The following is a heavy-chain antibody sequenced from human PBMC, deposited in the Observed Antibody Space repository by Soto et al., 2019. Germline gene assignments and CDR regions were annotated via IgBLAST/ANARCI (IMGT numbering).Heavy chain of an antibody. CDR1: GFTLSDYY. CDR2: ISSSSSYT. D-gene: IGHD3-16*01. CDR3: AREGGPEGSSDY. J-gene: IGHJ4*02. V-gene: IGHV3-11*06. Sequence: GGSLRLSCAASGFTLSDYYMSWIRQAPGKGLEWVSYISSSSSYTNYADSVKGRFTISRDNAKNSLYLQVNSLRAEDTAVYYCAREGGPEGSSDYWGQGTLVTVSS.